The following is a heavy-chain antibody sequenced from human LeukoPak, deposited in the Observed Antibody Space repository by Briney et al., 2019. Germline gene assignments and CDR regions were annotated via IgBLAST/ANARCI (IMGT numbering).Heavy chain of an antibody. CDR1: GFTFSSYS. J-gene: IGHJ4*02. CDR3: ARGPWDIVVVPATEYYFDY. D-gene: IGHD2-2*01. CDR2: ISSSSSYI. V-gene: IGHV3-21*01. Sequence: GGSLRLSCAASGFTFSSYSMNWVRQAPGKGLEWVSSISSSSSYIYYADSVKGRFTISRDNAKNSLYLQMNSLRAEDTAVYYCARGPWDIVVVPATEYYFDYWGQGTLVTVSS.